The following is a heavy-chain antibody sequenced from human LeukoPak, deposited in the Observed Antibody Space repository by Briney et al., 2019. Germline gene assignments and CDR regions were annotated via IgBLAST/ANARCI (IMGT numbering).Heavy chain of an antibody. CDR1: GFTFSTNA. CDR2: ISGRTGST. J-gene: IGHJ4*02. Sequence: GGSLRLSCAASGFTFSTNAMSWVRQAPGKGLEWVSAISGRTGSTYYSDSVKGRFTISRDNSKSTLYQQMDSLRAEDTAVYYCAKCGNSGCHLIDYWGQGTLVTVSS. D-gene: IGHD5-12*01. CDR3: AKCGNSGCHLIDY. V-gene: IGHV3-23*01.